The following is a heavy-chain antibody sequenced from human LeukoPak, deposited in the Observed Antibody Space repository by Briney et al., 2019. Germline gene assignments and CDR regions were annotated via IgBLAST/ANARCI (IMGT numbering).Heavy chain of an antibody. J-gene: IGHJ4*02. V-gene: IGHV3-74*01. CDR1: GFTFSSYW. CDR3: ARARDGPDY. CDR2: INSDGSST. D-gene: IGHD5-24*01. Sequence: QPGGSLRLSCAASGFTFSSYWMHWVRRGPGKGLVWVSRINSDGSSTRHADSVKGRFTISRDNAKNMVYLQMNSLRDEDTAVYYCARARDGPDYWGQGTLVTVSS.